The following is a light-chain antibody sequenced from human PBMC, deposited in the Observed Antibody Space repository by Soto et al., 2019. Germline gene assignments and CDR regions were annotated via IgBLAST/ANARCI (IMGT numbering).Light chain of an antibody. CDR1: SSNIRAGYA. CDR3: QTLDSSLNVYV. J-gene: IGLJ1*01. V-gene: IGLV1-40*01. CDR2: DNL. Sequence: QSVLTQPPSVSGAPGQRVTISCTGSSSNIRAGYAVHWYQQLPGTAPKLLIYDNLNRPSGVPDRFSGSKSGTSASLAITGLQAEDEADYYCQTLDSSLNVYVFGPGTKVTVL.